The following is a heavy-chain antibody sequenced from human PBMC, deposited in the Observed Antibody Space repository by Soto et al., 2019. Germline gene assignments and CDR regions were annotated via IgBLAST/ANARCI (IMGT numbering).Heavy chain of an antibody. D-gene: IGHD3-10*01. CDR2: IKTKADGGTT. J-gene: IGHJ1*01. Sequence: EVQRVESGGGLVKPGGSLRPSCAASGFTCSNAWMNWVRQAPGKALELGCRIKTKADGGTTDYAAPGKGRFTISRDDSRNTLFLQMESPKAKEPGFFYCSTGFGSDGTGTLHGYWGQSTLVTVSS. CDR3: STGFGSDGTGTLHGY. V-gene: IGHV3-15*07. CDR1: GFTCSNAW.